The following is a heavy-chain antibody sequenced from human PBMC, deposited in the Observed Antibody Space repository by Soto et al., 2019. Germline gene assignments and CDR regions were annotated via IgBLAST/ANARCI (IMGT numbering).Heavy chain of an antibody. CDR1: GESFTTYG. D-gene: IGHD2-8*01. V-gene: IGHV1-18*01. CDR2: ISGYNGDT. J-gene: IGHJ6*02. CDR3: AKNGHPPYYYYGMDV. Sequence: ASVKVSCTASGESFTTYGISWVRQAPGQGLEWMGWISGYNGDTNNAQKFQDRVTMTIDRSTTTAYLELRSLTSDDTAVYYCAKNGHPPYYYYGMDVWGQGTTVTVSS.